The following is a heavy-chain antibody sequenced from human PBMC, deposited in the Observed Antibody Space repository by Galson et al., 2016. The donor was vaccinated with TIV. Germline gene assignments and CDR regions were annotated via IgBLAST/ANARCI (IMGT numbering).Heavy chain of an antibody. CDR2: INTNGGGT. Sequence: SVKVSCKASGYTFTDYYIHWVRQAPGQGLEWMGSINTNGGGTNYAQKFQGRVTMTRDTSVSTAYMELRTLRSDDTALYYCAREMTYCSGRSGSLFGYWGQGTLVTVSS. V-gene: IGHV1-2*02. D-gene: IGHD2-15*01. CDR3: AREMTYCSGRSGSLFGY. CDR1: GYTFTDYY. J-gene: IGHJ4*02.